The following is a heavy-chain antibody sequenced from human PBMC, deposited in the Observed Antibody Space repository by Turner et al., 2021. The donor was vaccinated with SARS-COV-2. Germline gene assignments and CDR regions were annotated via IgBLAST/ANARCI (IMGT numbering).Heavy chain of an antibody. J-gene: IGHJ4*02. Sequence: QVQLVESGGGEVQPGRSLTLPLATPGFPFSNYAMHWVRQAPGKGLEWVAVISYDGSNKYYEDSVKGRFTISRDNSKNTLYLQMNSLRAEDTAVYYCARDREDCSSTSCYEDDWGQGTLVTVSS. V-gene: IGHV3-30-3*01. D-gene: IGHD2-2*01. CDR2: ISYDGSNK. CDR3: ARDREDCSSTSCYEDD. CDR1: GFPFSNYA.